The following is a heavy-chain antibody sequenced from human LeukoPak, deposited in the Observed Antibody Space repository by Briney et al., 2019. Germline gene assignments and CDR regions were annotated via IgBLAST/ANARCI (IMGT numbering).Heavy chain of an antibody. CDR2: VSANNGNR. J-gene: IGHJ4*02. Sequence: ASVKVSCKASGSTFTSYGISWVRQAPGQGLEWMGWVSANNGNRNYALKLQDRVSMTTDTSTSTAYMELRSLRSDDTAVYYCARQGYGGHSRGAADYWGQGTLVTVSS. D-gene: IGHD4-23*01. V-gene: IGHV1-18*01. CDR1: GSTFTSYG. CDR3: ARQGYGGHSRGAADY.